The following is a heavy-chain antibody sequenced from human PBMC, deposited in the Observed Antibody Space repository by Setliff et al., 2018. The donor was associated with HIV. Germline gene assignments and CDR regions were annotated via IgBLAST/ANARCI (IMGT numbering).Heavy chain of an antibody. Sequence: GALRLSCAASGFTFSSYRMNWVRQAPGKGLEWVSSITSSSTSIHYAYSVKGRFTISRDNAKNSLYLQMNSLRAEDTAVYYCARDPYYYDSSGYTYYFDYWGQGTLVTVSS. J-gene: IGHJ4*02. CDR2: ITSSSTSI. CDR3: ARDPYYYDSSGYTYYFDY. CDR1: GFTFSSYR. V-gene: IGHV3-48*01. D-gene: IGHD3-22*01.